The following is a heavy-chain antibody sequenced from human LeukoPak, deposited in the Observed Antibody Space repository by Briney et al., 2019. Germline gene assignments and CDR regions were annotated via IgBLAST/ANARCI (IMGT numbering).Heavy chain of an antibody. Sequence: SGTLSLTCTVSGDSISSTSYYWDWIRQPPGKGLEWIGSIYNSGTTYYNPSLKSRVTISVDTSKNQFSLKVSSVTAADTAVYYCASRVYGLGSFNYWGQGTLVTVSS. CDR1: GDSISSTSYY. CDR2: IYNSGTT. CDR3: ASRVYGLGSFNY. V-gene: IGHV4-39*01. J-gene: IGHJ4*01. D-gene: IGHD3-10*01.